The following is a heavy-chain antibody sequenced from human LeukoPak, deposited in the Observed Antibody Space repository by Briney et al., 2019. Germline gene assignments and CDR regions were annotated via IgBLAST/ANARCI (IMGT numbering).Heavy chain of an antibody. D-gene: IGHD6-25*01. J-gene: IGHJ4*02. Sequence: GGSLRLSCAASGFTFSSYAMSWVRQAPGKGLEWVSIISGSSGHIYYADSAKGRFTISRDNSKNTLYLQMTSLRAEDTAVYYCAKDLDGFWGQGTLVTVSS. V-gene: IGHV3-23*01. CDR2: ISGSSGHI. CDR3: AKDLDGF. CDR1: GFTFSSYA.